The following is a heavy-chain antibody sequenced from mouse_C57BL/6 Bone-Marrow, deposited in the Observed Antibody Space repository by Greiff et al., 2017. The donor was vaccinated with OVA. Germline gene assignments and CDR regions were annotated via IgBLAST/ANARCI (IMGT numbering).Heavy chain of an antibody. CDR1: GFNIKDDY. CDR2: IDPENGDT. Sequence: VQLKQSGAELVWPGASVKLSCTASGFNIKDDYMHWVKQRPEQGLEWIGWIDPENGDTEYASKFQGKATITADTSSNTAYLQLSSLTSEDTAVYYCTYLYAMDYWGQGTSVTVSS. V-gene: IGHV14-4*01. J-gene: IGHJ4*01. CDR3: TYLYAMDY. D-gene: IGHD5-1*01.